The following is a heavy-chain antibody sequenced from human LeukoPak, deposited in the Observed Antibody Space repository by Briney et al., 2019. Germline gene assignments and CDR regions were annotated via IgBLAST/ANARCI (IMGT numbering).Heavy chain of an antibody. Sequence: PETLSLTCTVSGGSISSSSYYWGWIRQPPGKGLEWIGSIYYSGSTYYNPSLKSRVTISVDTSKNQFSLKLSSVTAADTAVYYCARTKGSNWFDPWGQGTLVTVSS. CDR2: IYYSGST. CDR1: GGSISSSSYY. V-gene: IGHV4-39*07. J-gene: IGHJ5*02. CDR3: ARTKGSNWFDP. D-gene: IGHD2-15*01.